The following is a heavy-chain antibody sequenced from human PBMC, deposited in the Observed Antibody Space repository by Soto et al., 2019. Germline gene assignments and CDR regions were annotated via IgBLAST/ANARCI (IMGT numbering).Heavy chain of an antibody. CDR1: WNSVSTDIAT. CDR3: ARGSYFDY. CDR2: TYYRSKWFI. J-gene: IGHJ4*02. V-gene: IGHV6-1*01. Sequence: PSQTLSLTCAITWNSVSTDIATWNWIRQSPSRGLEWLGRTYYRSKWFIEYAVSVKSRIIINPDTSKNQFSLQLNSVTPEDTAVYYCARGSYFDYCGQGTVVTVSS.